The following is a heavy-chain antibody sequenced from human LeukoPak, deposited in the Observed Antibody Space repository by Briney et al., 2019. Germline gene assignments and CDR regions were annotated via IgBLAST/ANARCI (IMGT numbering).Heavy chain of an antibody. CDR1: GYTFTGNY. J-gene: IGHJ4*02. CDR3: ARATFSSSSWYYFDY. V-gene: IGHV1-2*02. CDR2: INPNRGGT. Sequence: ASVRVSFKASGYTFTGNYMHWGRQAGGQGREGMGWINPNRGGTNYAQKFQGRVTMTRETASSTVYMEVSRRREGETAVYYCARATFSSSSWYYFDYWGQGTLVTVSS. D-gene: IGHD6-13*01.